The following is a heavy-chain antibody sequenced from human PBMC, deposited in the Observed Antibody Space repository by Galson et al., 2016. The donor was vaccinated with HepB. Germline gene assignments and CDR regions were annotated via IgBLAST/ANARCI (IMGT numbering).Heavy chain of an antibody. CDR3: AKDLGPYGDYGHFDY. D-gene: IGHD4-17*01. J-gene: IGHJ4*02. CDR1: GYTFTGYY. CDR2: INPNSGGT. V-gene: IGHV1-2*02. Sequence: SVKVSCKASGYTFTGYYMHWVRQAPGQGLEWMGWINPNSGGTNYAQKFQGRVTMTRDTSISTAYMELSRLRSDDTAVYYSAKDLGPYGDYGHFDYWGQGTLVTVSS.